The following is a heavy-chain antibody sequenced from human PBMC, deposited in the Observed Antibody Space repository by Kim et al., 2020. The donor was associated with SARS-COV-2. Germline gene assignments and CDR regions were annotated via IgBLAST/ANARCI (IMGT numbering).Heavy chain of an antibody. J-gene: IGHJ6*02. Sequence: SETLSLTCTVSGGSISTSFYYWGWIRQPPGKGLEWIGSIYYSGSTHYYPSLKSRVTISVDTSKNQFSLNLSSVTAADTAVYYCARMNYRGSSDYYYGVDVWGQGTTVTVSS. CDR2: IYYSGST. D-gene: IGHD2-15*01. V-gene: IGHV4-39*01. CDR1: GGSISTSFYY. CDR3: ARMNYRGSSDYYYGVDV.